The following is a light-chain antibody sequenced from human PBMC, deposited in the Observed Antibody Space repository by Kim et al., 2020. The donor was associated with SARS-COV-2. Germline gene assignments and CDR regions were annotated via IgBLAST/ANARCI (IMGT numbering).Light chain of an antibody. CDR2: DAS. CDR3: QQRTNWTRT. Sequence: EIVLTQSPATLSLSPGKRAILSCRASQNIATSLAWYQQRPGQAPRLLISDASGRAAGIPARFSGSGSGTDFTLSITSLEPEDFGVYNCQQRTNWTRTFGQGTKVDIK. V-gene: IGKV3-11*01. J-gene: IGKJ1*01. CDR1: QNIATS.